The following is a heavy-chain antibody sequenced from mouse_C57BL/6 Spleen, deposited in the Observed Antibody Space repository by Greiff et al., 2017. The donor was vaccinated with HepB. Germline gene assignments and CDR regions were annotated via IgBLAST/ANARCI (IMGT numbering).Heavy chain of an antibody. CDR2: IRSKSNNYAT. V-gene: IGHV10-1*01. J-gene: IGHJ4*01. CDR3: VMVVTAYYAMDY. CDR1: GFSFNTYA. D-gene: IGHD2-12*01. Sequence: EVNVVESGGGLVQPKGSLKLSCAASGFSFNTYAMNWVCQAPVKGLEWVARIRSKSNNYATYYADSVKDRFTIYRDDSESMLYLQINNLKTEDTAMYYCVMVVTAYYAMDYWGQGTSVTVSS.